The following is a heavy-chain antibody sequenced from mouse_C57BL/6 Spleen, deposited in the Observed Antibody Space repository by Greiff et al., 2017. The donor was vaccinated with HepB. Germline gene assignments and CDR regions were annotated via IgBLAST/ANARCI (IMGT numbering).Heavy chain of an antibody. CDR1: GYTFTSYW. Sequence: QVQLQQPGAELVKPGASVKLSCKASGYTFTSYWMQWVKQRPGQGLEWIGEIDPSDSYTNYNQKFKGKATMTVDTSSSTAYMQLSSLTSEDSAVYYCAKVLRHAMEYWGRGTSVTVSS. CDR3: AKVLRHAMEY. D-gene: IGHD1-2*01. CDR2: IDPSDSYT. V-gene: IGHV1-50*01. J-gene: IGHJ4*01.